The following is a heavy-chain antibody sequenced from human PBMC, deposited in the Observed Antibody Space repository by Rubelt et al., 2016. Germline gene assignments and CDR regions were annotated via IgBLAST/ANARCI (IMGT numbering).Heavy chain of an antibody. Sequence: QVQLQESGPGLVKPSETLSLTCTVSGDSITSYYWSWIRQPAGKGLEWIGRMYVSGPTTYNPSLKSRVTMSVDTSKNQFSLKLSSVTAADTAGYYCVREQPESSDYRDAFDLWGQGIVVTVSS. CDR3: VREQPESSDYRDAFDL. CDR2: MYVSGPT. V-gene: IGHV4-4*07. CDR1: GDSITSYY. J-gene: IGHJ3*01. D-gene: IGHD3-22*01.